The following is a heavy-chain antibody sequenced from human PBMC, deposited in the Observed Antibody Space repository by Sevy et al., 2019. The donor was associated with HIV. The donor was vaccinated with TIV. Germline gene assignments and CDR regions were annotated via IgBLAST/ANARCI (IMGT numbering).Heavy chain of an antibody. CDR2: IYPSGST. CDR1: GGSISSGGYY. D-gene: IGHD2-8*01. J-gene: IGHJ5*02. CDR3: ARVRTVAGVNGVGWFDP. Sequence: SETLSLTCTVSGGSISSGGYYWSWIRQPAGEGLEWIGRIYPSGSTNYRPSLKSRVTMSVDTSKNQFSLELSSVTAADTAGYYCARVRTVAGVNGVGWFDPWGQGTLVTVSS. V-gene: IGHV4-61*02.